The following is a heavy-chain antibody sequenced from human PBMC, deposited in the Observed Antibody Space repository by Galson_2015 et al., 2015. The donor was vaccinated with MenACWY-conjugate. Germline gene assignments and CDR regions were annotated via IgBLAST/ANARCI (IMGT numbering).Heavy chain of an antibody. J-gene: IGHJ6*02. CDR1: GYIFTTYW. CDR3: ARHPPGGRGLDV. D-gene: IGHD1-26*01. V-gene: IGHV5-51*01. Sequence: QSGAEVKKSGESLKISCQGSGYIFTTYWIAWVRQMPGRGLEWVGLISPGDSNTRYGPSFQGQVTISADKSISTAYLQWSSLKASDTAMYYCARHPPGGRGLDVWGQGTTVTVSS. CDR2: ISPGDSNT.